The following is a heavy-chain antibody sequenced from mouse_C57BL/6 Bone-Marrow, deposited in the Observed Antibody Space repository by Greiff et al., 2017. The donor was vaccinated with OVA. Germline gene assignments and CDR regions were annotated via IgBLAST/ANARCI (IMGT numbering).Heavy chain of an antibody. Sequence: EVKLEESGGGLVKPGGSLKLSCAASGFTFSSYAMSWVRQTPEKRLEWVATISDGGSYTYYPDNVKGRFTISRDNAKNNLYLQMSHLKSEDTAMYYCARDPGYYYGSSYRTDYWGQGTSVTVSS. D-gene: IGHD1-1*01. J-gene: IGHJ4*01. V-gene: IGHV5-4*01. CDR3: ARDPGYYYGSSYRTDY. CDR1: GFTFSSYA. CDR2: ISDGGSYT.